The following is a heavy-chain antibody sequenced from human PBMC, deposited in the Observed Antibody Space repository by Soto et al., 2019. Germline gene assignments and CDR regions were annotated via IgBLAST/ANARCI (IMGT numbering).Heavy chain of an antibody. Sequence: EVQLLESGGGLVQPGGSLRLSCTASGFTFSDHAMTWVRQAPGKGLEWLSGISGGGSGAYYADYVKGRFTVSRANSNNTLFLQMDSLRVEDTAVYYCAIDLWWYTHWGQGTLVTVSS. D-gene: IGHD2-15*01. J-gene: IGHJ4*02. CDR2: ISGGGSGA. CDR1: GFTFSDHA. V-gene: IGHV3-23*01. CDR3: AIDLWWYTH.